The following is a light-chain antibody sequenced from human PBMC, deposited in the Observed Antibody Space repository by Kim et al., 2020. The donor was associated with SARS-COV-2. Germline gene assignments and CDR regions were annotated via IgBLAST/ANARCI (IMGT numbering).Light chain of an antibody. V-gene: IGLV2-8*01. CDR1: SSDIGGYCY. CDR2: EVS. J-gene: IGLJ2*01. CDR3: SSYAGSNNLI. Sequence: GQSVTISCTGTSSDIGGYCYVSWYQQHPGKAPKLMIYEVSERPSGVPDRFSGSKSGNTASLTVSGLQAEDEADYYCSSYAGSNNLIFGGGTQLTVL.